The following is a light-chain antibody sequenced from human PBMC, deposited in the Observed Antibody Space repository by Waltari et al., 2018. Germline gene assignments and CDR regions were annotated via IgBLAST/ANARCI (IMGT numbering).Light chain of an antibody. J-gene: IGKJ4*01. CDR1: KSVSSK. CDR3: QQYTTRPLT. CDR2: GAS. Sequence: EIVMTQSPRTRPVSPGQGATLSCRARKSVSSKVAWYQQRPGQAPRPLIFGASTRATGIPARFRGSESGTEFTLTISSLQSEDSGVYFCQQYTTRPLTFGGGTKVEI. V-gene: IGKV3-15*01.